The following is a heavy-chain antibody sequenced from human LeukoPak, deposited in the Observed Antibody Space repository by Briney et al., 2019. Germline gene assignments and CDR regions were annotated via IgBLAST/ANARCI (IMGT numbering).Heavy chain of an antibody. D-gene: IGHD5-12*01. V-gene: IGHV3-48*03. Sequence: PGGSLRLSCAASGFTFSSYEMNWVRQAPGKGLEWVSYISSSGSTIYYADSVKGRFTISRDNAKNSLYLQMISLRAEDTAVYYCAREKWPVYYFDYWGQGTLVTVSS. CDR1: GFTFSSYE. CDR2: ISSSGSTI. J-gene: IGHJ4*02. CDR3: AREKWPVYYFDY.